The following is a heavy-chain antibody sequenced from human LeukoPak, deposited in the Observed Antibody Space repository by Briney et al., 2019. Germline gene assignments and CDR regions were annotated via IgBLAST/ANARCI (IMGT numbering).Heavy chain of an antibody. Sequence: GGSLRLSCAASGFIFSDHYMDWVRQAPGKGLEWVARSRNKANSYSTVYAASVQGRFTITRDESKNSLYLQMNSLITEDTAVYFCARGFHSFDIWGQGTMVTVSS. CDR1: GFIFSDHY. CDR2: SRNKANSYST. V-gene: IGHV3-72*01. CDR3: ARGFHSFDI. J-gene: IGHJ3*02.